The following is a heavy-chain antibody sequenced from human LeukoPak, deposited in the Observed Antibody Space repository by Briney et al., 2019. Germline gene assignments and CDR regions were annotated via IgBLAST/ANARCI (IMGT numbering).Heavy chain of an antibody. CDR1: GFTFDDYA. CDR3: AKGRDGYSPFDY. D-gene: IGHD5-24*01. CDR2: ISWNSGSI. J-gene: IGHJ4*02. Sequence: GGSLRPSCAASGFTFDDYAMHWVRQAPGKGLEWVSGISWNSGSIGYADSVKGRFTISRDNAKNSLYLQMNSLRAEDTALYYCAKGRDGYSPFDYWGQGTLVTVSS. V-gene: IGHV3-9*01.